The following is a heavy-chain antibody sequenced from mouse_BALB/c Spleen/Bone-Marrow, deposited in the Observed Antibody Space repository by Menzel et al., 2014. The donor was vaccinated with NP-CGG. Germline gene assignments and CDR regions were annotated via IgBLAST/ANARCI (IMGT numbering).Heavy chain of an antibody. CDR3: ARDDYYAMDY. Sequence: EVQGVESGGGLVQPGGSLILSCATSGFTFTDYYMSWARQPPGKALEWLGFIRNKANGYTTEYSASVKGRFTISRDNSQSILYLQMNTLRAEDSATYYCARDDYYAMDYWGQGTSVTVSS. CDR2: IRNKANGYTT. J-gene: IGHJ4*01. V-gene: IGHV7-3*02. CDR1: GFTFTDYY.